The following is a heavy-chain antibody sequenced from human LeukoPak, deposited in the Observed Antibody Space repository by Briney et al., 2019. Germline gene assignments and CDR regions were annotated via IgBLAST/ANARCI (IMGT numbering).Heavy chain of an antibody. CDR1: GYTFTDYY. CDR2: INPNSGGT. V-gene: IGHV1-2*02. Sequence: ASVKVSCKASGYTFTDYYMHWVQQAPGKGLEWMGWINPNSGGTNYAQKFQGRVTMTRDTSISTAYMELSRLRSDDTAVYYCAREVRGGYSGYTLRMLDYWGQGTLVTVSS. J-gene: IGHJ4*02. CDR3: AREVRGGYSGYTLRMLDY. D-gene: IGHD5-12*01.